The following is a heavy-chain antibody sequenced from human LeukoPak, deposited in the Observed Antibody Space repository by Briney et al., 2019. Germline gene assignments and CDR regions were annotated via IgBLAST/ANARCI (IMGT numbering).Heavy chain of an antibody. CDR3: ARHDSGWYGRNWFDP. Sequence: SETLSLTCTASGGSISSYYWSWIRQPPGKGLEWIGYIYYSGSTNYNPSLKSRVAISVDTSKNKFSLKLSSVTAADTAVYYCARHDSGWYGRNWFDPWGQGTLVTVSS. CDR2: IYYSGST. V-gene: IGHV4-59*08. CDR1: GGSISSYY. J-gene: IGHJ5*02. D-gene: IGHD6-19*01.